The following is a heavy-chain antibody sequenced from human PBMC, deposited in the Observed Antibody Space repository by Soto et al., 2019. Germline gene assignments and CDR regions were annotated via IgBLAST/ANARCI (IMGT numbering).Heavy chain of an antibody. CDR2: IRSKAYGGTT. CDR3: TRDHRENYYDSSGYYPY. D-gene: IGHD3-22*01. CDR1: GFTFGDYA. J-gene: IGHJ4*02. V-gene: IGHV3-49*03. Sequence: PGGSLRLSCTASGFTFGDYAVSWFRQAPGKGLEWVGFIRSKAYGGTTEYAASVKGRFTISRDDSKSIAYLQMNSLKTEDTAVYFCTRDHRENYYDSSGYYPYWGQGTLVTVSS.